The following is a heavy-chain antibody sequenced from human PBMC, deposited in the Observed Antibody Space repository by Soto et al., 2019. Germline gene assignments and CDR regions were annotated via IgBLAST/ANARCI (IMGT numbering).Heavy chain of an antibody. J-gene: IGHJ6*02. V-gene: IGHV3-33*01. CDR3: TRDTFDV. CDR1: GFSFSTYA. Sequence: GGSLRLSCAVSGFSFSTYAMHWVRQAPGKGLEWLAIIWFDGVKEYYAESVRGRFTISIDNSKNTVFLQMDTVGAEDSALYYRTRDTFDVWGQGNTVTVSS. CDR2: IWFDGVKE.